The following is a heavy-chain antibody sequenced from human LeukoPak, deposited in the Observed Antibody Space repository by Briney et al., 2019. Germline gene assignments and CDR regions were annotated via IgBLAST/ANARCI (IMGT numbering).Heavy chain of an antibody. V-gene: IGHV3-33*06. CDR3: ANGYPPMSAQTLPFDY. D-gene: IGHD5-18*01. Sequence: GGSLRLSCAASGFTFSNYGMHWVRQAPGKGLEWVAVIWYDGNNKYYADSVKGRFTLSRDNSKNTLFLQMNSLRPEDTAVYYCANGYPPMSAQTLPFDYWGQGTLVTVSS. J-gene: IGHJ4*02. CDR2: IWYDGNNK. CDR1: GFTFSNYG.